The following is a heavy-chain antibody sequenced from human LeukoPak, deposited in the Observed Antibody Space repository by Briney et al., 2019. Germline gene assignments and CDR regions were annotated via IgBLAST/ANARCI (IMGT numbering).Heavy chain of an antibody. CDR2: INPNNGDT. V-gene: IGHV1-2*06. D-gene: IGHD6-13*01. CDR3: ASLAPTASGYSGSWYLRGDGY. Sequence: ASVKVSCKASGYTFTGYYMHWVRQAPGQGLEWMGRINPNNGDTNYAQKLQGRVTMTTDTSTSTAYMELSRLRSDDTAVYYCASLAPTASGYSGSWYLRGDGYWGQGTLVTVSS. CDR1: GYTFTGYY. J-gene: IGHJ4*02.